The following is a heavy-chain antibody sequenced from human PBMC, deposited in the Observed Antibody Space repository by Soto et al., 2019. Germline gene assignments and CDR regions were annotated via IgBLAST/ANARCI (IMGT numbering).Heavy chain of an antibody. CDR1: GYTFTSYY. Sequence: ASVKVSCKASGYTFTSYYMHWARQAPGQGLEWMGRISTYNGNTNYPQSLQGRLTMTTDTSTTTAYMELRSLGSDDTAVYYCARDPYHVLMVNAPNLYGMDVWGQGPTVTVSS. CDR3: ARDPYHVLMVNAPNLYGMDV. V-gene: IGHV1-18*04. D-gene: IGHD2-8*01. CDR2: ISTYNGNT. J-gene: IGHJ6*02.